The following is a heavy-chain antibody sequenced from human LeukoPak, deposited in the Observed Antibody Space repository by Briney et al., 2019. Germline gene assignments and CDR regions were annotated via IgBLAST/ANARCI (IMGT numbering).Heavy chain of an antibody. D-gene: IGHD6-6*01. CDR1: GGSFSGYY. V-gene: IGHV4-34*01. CDR3: ARDPATGSSHSDAFDI. J-gene: IGHJ3*02. Sequence: SETLSLTCAVYGGSFSGYYWSWIRQPPGKGLEWIGEINHSGSTNYSPSLKSRVTISVDTSKNQFSLKLSSVTAADTAVYYCARDPATGSSHSDAFDIWGQGTMVTVSS. CDR2: INHSGST.